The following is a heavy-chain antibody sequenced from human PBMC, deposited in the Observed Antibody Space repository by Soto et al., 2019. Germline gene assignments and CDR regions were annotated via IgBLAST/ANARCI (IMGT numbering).Heavy chain of an antibody. V-gene: IGHV3-30-3*01. CDR1: GFTFSSYA. CDR3: ARDPRGAYYYDSSGSNEDVY. D-gene: IGHD3-22*01. Sequence: QVQLVESGGGVVQPGRSLRLSCAASGFTFSSYAMHWVRQAPGKGLVWVAVISYDGSNKYYADSVKGRFTISRDNSKNTLYLQMNSLRAEDTAVYYCARDPRGAYYYDSSGSNEDVYWGQGTLVTVSS. CDR2: ISYDGSNK. J-gene: IGHJ4*02.